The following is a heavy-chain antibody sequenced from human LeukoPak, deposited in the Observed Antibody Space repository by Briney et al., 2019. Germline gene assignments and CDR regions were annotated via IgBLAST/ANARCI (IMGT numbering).Heavy chain of an antibody. J-gene: IGHJ4*02. CDR3: GRVIKGYIVVVPAATGRGYFDY. CDR1: GGSFSGYY. CDR2: IIHSGST. Sequence: SETLSLTCAVYGGSFSGYYWSWIRQPPGKGLEWIGEIIHSGSTNYNPSLKSRVTISVDTSKNQFSLKLSSVTAADTAVYYCGRVIKGYIVVVPAATGRGYFDYWGQGTLVTVSS. V-gene: IGHV4-34*12. D-gene: IGHD2-2*01.